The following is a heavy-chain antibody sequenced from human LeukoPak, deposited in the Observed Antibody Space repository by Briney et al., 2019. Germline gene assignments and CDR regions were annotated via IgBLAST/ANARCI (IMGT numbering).Heavy chain of an antibody. CDR1: GYTFTGYY. Sequence: ASVKVSCKASGYTFTGYYMHWVRPAPGQGLEWMGWINPNSGGTNYAQKFQGRVTMTRDTSISTAYMELSRLRSDDTAVYYCARGYYGSGSYWAYYYYYYGMDVWGQGTTVTVSS. J-gene: IGHJ6*02. D-gene: IGHD3-10*01. V-gene: IGHV1-2*02. CDR3: ARGYYGSGSYWAYYYYYYGMDV. CDR2: INPNSGGT.